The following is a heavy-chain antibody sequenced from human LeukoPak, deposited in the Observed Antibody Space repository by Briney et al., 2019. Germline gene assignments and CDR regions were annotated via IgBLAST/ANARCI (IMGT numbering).Heavy chain of an antibody. CDR3: ARDLGYGDPFDY. Sequence: SETLSLTCTISGGSISSYYWNWIRQPPGKGLEWIGYIYYSGSTNYNPSLKSRVTISVDTSKNQFSLKLSSVTAADTAVYYCARDLGYGDPFDYWGQGTLVTVSS. CDR1: GGSISSYY. J-gene: IGHJ4*02. D-gene: IGHD4-17*01. CDR2: IYYSGST. V-gene: IGHV4-59*01.